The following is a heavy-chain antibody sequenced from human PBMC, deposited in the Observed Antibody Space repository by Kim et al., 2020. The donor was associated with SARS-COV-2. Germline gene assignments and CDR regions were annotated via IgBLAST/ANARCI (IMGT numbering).Heavy chain of an antibody. D-gene: IGHD3-10*01. V-gene: IGHV4-31*03. CDR2: IYYSGST. CDR3: AREGRSGSYVGCMDV. J-gene: IGHJ6*02. Sequence: SETLSLTCTVSGGSISSGGYYWSWIRQHPGKGLEWIGYIYYSGSTYYNPSLKSRVTISVDTSKNQFSLKLSSVTAADTAVYYCAREGRSGSYVGCMDVWGQGTTVTVSS. CDR1: GGSISSGGYY.